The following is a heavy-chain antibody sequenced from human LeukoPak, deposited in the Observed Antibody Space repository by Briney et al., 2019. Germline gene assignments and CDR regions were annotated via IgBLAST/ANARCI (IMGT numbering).Heavy chain of an antibody. D-gene: IGHD3-10*01. CDR2: ISAYNGNT. J-gene: IGHJ4*02. Sequence: ASVKVSCKASGYTFTSYGISWVRQAPGQGPEWMGWISAYNGNTNYAQKLQGRVTMTTDTSTSTAYMELRSLRSDDTAVYYCARDLELLWFGELLSFGYWGQGTLVTVSS. CDR1: GYTFTSYG. V-gene: IGHV1-18*01. CDR3: ARDLELLWFGELLSFGY.